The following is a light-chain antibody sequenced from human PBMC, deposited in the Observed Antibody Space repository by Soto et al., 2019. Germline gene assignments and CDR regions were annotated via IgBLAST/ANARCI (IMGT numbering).Light chain of an antibody. CDR2: DVS. CDR3: SSYTSRTTLVV. V-gene: IGLV2-14*01. J-gene: IGLJ2*01. CDR1: SSDGGGYNY. Sequence: QSALTQPASVSGSPGQSITISCTGTSSDGGGYNYVSWYQQHPGKVPKLMIYDVSNRPSGVSNRFFGSKSGNTASLTISGFQAEDEADYYCSSYTSRTTLVVFGGGTKVTVL.